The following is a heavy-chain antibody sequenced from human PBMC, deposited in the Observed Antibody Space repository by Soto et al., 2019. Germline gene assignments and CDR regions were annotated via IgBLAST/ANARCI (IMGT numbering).Heavy chain of an antibody. J-gene: IGHJ4*02. CDR1: GFTFSSYE. V-gene: IGHV3-48*03. D-gene: IGHD3-22*01. CDR3: ARAVYYDSSGYD. CDR2: ISSSGSTI. Sequence: PGGSLRLSCAASGFTFSSYEMNWVRQAPGKGLEWVSYISSSGSTIYYADSVKGRFTISRDNAKNSLYLQMNSLRAEDTAVYYCARAVYYDSSGYDWGQGTLVTVSS.